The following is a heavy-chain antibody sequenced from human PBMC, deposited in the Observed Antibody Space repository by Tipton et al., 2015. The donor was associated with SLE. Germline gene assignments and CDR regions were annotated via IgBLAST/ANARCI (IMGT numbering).Heavy chain of an antibody. V-gene: IGHV4-34*01. J-gene: IGHJ4*02. CDR1: GGSFSGYY. Sequence: TLSLTCAVYGGSFSGYYWSWIRQPPGKGLEWIGEINHSGSTNYNPSFKSRVTISVDTSKKQFSLKLRSVTAADTAVYYCARGIVAAFFHWGQGTLVAVSS. CDR3: ARGIVAAFFH. D-gene: IGHD6-6*01. CDR2: INHSGST.